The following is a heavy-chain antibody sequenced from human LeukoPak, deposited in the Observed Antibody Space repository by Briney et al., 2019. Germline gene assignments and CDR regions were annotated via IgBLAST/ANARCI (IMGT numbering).Heavy chain of an antibody. D-gene: IGHD3-22*01. CDR1: GGSISSYY. V-gene: IGHV4-59*01. CDR3: ARVTGYMIEDYFDY. J-gene: IGHJ4*02. CDR2: IYYSGST. Sequence: ASETLSLTCTVSGGSISSYYWSWIRQPPGKGLEWIGYIYYSGSTNYNPSLKSRVTISVDTSKNQFSLRLRSVTAADTAVYYCARVTGYMIEDYFDYWGQGTLVTVSS.